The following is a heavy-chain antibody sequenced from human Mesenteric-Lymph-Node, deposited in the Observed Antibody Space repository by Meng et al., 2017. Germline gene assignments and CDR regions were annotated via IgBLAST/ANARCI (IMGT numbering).Heavy chain of an antibody. CDR2: ITDSGGDS. V-gene: IGHV3-23*01. D-gene: IGHD2-8*02. CDR3: AKWDEILVAGVNY. Sequence: GGSLRLSCAASRFTFSDYYMRWVRQGPGKGLEWVATITDSGGDSYYANSVKGRFTISRDNSNNVMHLQMNSLRVEDAALYYCAKWDEILVAGVNYWGQGTLVTVSS. CDR1: RFTFSDYY. J-gene: IGHJ4*02.